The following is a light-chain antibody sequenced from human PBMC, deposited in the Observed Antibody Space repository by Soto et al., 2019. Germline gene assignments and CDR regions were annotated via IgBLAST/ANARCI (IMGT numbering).Light chain of an antibody. Sequence: DIQLTQSPSFLSASVGDRVTITCRASQGLSSYLAWYQQKPGKAPNLLIYAAFTLQSGVTSRFSGSGSGTEFTLTISSLQPEDFATYYCKQLKSYPITYGQGTRLEIK. CDR2: AAF. J-gene: IGKJ5*01. CDR1: QGLSSY. CDR3: KQLKSYPIT. V-gene: IGKV1-9*01.